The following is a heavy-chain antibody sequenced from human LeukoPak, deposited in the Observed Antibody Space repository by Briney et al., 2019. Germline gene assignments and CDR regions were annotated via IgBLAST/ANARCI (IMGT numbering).Heavy chain of an antibody. V-gene: IGHV4-4*02. CDR1: GGSILSTNW. Sequence: SETLSLTCAGSGGSILSTNWWSWVRQPPGKGLEWIGEVHLNGATNYNPSVEGRVTMSIDKSKNHLSLEVISLTAADTAMYYCTRESGAFSPFGFWGQGTLVTVSS. D-gene: IGHD1-26*01. J-gene: IGHJ4*02. CDR3: TRESGAFSPFGF. CDR2: VHLNGAT.